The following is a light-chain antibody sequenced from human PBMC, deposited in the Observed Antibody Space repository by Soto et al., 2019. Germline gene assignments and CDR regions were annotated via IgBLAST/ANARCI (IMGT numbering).Light chain of an antibody. CDR1: SGSVSISYY. Sequence: QAVVTQEPSFSVSPGRTVTLTCGLSSGSVSISYYPSWYQQTPGQAPRTLIYRTNTRSSGVPDRFSGSILGNKAALTITGAQAHDESDYYCVLYMGSGIWVFGRGTKLTVL. CDR3: VLYMGSGIWV. J-gene: IGLJ3*02. CDR2: RTN. V-gene: IGLV8-61*01.